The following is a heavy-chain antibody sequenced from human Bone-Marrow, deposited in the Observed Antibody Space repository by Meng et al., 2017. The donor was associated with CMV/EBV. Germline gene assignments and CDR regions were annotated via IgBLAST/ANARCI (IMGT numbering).Heavy chain of an antibody. CDR1: GFTFSSYG. CDR3: AKDSEAMLSGEQQLTH. CDR2: ISGSGGST. V-gene: IGHV3-23*01. J-gene: IGHJ4*02. Sequence: GGSLRLSCAASGFTFSSYGMHWVRQAPGKGLEWVSAISGSGGSTYYADSVKGRFTISRDNSKHTLHLQMNSLRAEDTAVYYCAKDSEAMLSGEQQLTHWGQGKLVTFYS. D-gene: IGHD6-13*01.